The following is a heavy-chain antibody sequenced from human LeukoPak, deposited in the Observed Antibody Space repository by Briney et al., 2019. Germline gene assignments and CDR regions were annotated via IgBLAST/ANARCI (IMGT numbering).Heavy chain of an antibody. Sequence: GGSLRLFCAASGFSFSNHWMIWVRQAPGKGLEWVATINPDGTEKRYVDSVKGRFTISRDNGKNSLYLQMSSLRAEDTAVYYCVRDDRGIAVGSRDHGAQGSLVTVSS. CDR3: VRDDRGIAVGSRDH. D-gene: IGHD6-19*01. V-gene: IGHV3-7*03. J-gene: IGHJ4*02. CDR2: INPDGTEK. CDR1: GFSFSNHW.